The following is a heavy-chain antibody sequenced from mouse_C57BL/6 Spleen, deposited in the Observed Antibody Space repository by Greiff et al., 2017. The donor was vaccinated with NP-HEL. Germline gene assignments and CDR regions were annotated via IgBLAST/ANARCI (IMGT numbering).Heavy chain of an antibody. CDR1: GFTFSDYG. D-gene: IGHD2-3*01. CDR2: ISSGSSTI. J-gene: IGHJ3*01. V-gene: IGHV5-17*01. CDR3: ASHDGYFPAY. Sequence: DVQLVESGGGLVKPGGSLKLSCAASGFTFSDYGMHWVRQAPEKGLEWVAYISSGSSTIYYADTVKGRFTISRDNAKNTLFLQMTSLRSEDTAMYYCASHDGYFPAYWGQGTLVTVSA.